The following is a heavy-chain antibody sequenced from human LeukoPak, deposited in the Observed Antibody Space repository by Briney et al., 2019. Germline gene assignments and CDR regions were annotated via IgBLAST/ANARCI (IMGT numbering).Heavy chain of an antibody. Sequence: GGSLRLSCEGSGFTFSNYWMGRVRQAPGKGLQWVANIKTDGSEKYYVDSVKGRFTISRDNAKNSLYLQMNSLRAEDTAVYYCARDFWSGYYLFYYFDYWGQGTLVTVSS. D-gene: IGHD3-3*01. CDR1: GFTFSNYW. J-gene: IGHJ4*02. CDR2: IKTDGSEK. V-gene: IGHV3-7*01. CDR3: ARDFWSGYYLFYYFDY.